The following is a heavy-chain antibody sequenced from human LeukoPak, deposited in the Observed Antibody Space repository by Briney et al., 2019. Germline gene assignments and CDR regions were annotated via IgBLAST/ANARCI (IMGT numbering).Heavy chain of an antibody. Sequence: GGSLRLSCAASGFTFSGSAMHWVRQASGKGLEWVGRIRSKANSYATAYAASVKGRFTISRDDSKNTAYLQMNSLKTEDTAVYYCARGGYCSGGSCYSSHYYYYYMDVWGKGTTVTISS. CDR2: IRSKANSYAT. CDR3: ARGGYCSGGSCYSSHYYYYYMDV. CDR1: GFTFSGSA. D-gene: IGHD2-15*01. V-gene: IGHV3-73*01. J-gene: IGHJ6*03.